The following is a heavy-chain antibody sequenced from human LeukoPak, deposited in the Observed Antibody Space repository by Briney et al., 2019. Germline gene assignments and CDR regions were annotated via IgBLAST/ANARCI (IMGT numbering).Heavy chain of an antibody. CDR2: IYYSGNT. D-gene: IGHD3-10*01. CDR3: ARGSDYTWGG. V-gene: IGHV4-59*12. CDR1: GGSISNYY. Sequence: SETLSLTCTVSGGSISNYYWSWIRQPPGKGLEWIGYIYYSGNTNYNPSLKSRVTLSVDTSKNQVSLKLTSVTAADTAVYFCARGSDYTWGGWGQGTLVTVSS. J-gene: IGHJ4*01.